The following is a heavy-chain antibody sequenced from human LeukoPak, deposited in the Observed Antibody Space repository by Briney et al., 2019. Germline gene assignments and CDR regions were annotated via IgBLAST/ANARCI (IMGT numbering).Heavy chain of an antibody. CDR1: GGSLSSYF. CDR2: IYTSGST. CDR3: ARDGYKIPFDY. V-gene: IGHV4-4*07. D-gene: IGHD5-24*01. Sequence: SETLSLTCTVSGGSLSSYFWSWIRQPPGKGLEWIGRIYTSGSTNYNPSLKSRVTMSVDTSKNQFSLKLSSVSAADTAVYYCARDGYKIPFDYWGQGTLVTVSS. J-gene: IGHJ4*02.